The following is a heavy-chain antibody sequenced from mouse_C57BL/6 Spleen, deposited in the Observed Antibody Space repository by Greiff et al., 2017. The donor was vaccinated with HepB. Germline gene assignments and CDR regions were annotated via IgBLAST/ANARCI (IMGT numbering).Heavy chain of an antibody. CDR3: ARVGPYYYAMDY. Sequence: QVQLQQPGAELVMPGASVKLSCKASGYTFTSYWMHWVKQRPGQGLEWIGEIDPSDSYTNYNQKFKGKSTLTEDKSSSTAYIQLSSLTSEDSAVYYCARVGPYYYAMDYWGQGTSVTVSS. V-gene: IGHV1-69*01. CDR1: GYTFTSYW. CDR2: IDPSDSYT. J-gene: IGHJ4*01.